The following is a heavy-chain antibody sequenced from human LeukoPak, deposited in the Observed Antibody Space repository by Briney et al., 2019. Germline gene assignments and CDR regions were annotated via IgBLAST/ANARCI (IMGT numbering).Heavy chain of an antibody. CDR2: INSDGSST. CDR1: GFTFSSYW. CDR3: ARGEPAAQRGYYYYGMQYYYYGMDV. V-gene: IGHV3-74*01. Sequence: GGSLRLSCAASGFTFSSYWMHWVRQAPGKGLVWVSRINSDGSSTSYADSVKGRFTISRDNAKNTLYLQMNSLRAEDTAVYYCARGEPAAQRGYYYYGMQYYYYGMDVWGQGTTVTVSS. J-gene: IGHJ6*02. D-gene: IGHD2-2*01.